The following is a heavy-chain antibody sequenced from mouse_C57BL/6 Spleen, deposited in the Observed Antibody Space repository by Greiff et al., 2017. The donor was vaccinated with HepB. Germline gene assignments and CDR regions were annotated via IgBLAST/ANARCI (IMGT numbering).Heavy chain of an antibody. Sequence: EVKLMESGPGLVKPSQSLSLTCSVTGYSITSGYYWNWIRQFPGNKLEWMGYISYDGSNNYNPSLKNRISITRDTSKNQFFLKLNSVTTEDTATYYCARDDYDEENYFDYWGQGTTLTVSS. D-gene: IGHD2-4*01. J-gene: IGHJ2*01. CDR1: GYSITSGYY. CDR2: ISYDGSN. V-gene: IGHV3-6*01. CDR3: ARDDYDEENYFDY.